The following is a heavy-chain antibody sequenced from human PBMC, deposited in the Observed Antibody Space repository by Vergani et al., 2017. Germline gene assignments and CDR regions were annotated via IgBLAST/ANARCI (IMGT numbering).Heavy chain of an antibody. CDR3: VRRDFGVDHQTFDF. J-gene: IGHJ3*01. D-gene: IGHD3-16*01. Sequence: QVQLQESGPGLVKPPGTLSLTCAVSGNSISSNNCWTWFRQPPGKGLEWIGEICHTEGTKYSPSLKSRVTVSVDESRNLFSLRLNSMTAADSAMYYCVRRDFGVDHQTFDFWGDGTPVTVSS. CDR1: GNSISSNNC. V-gene: IGHV4-4*03. CDR2: ICHTEGT.